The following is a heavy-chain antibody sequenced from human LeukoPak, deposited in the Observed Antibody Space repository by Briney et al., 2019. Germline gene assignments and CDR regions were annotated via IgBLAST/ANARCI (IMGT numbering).Heavy chain of an antibody. D-gene: IGHD3-22*01. CDR1: GFTFSSYG. CDR2: IWYDGSNK. Sequence: GGSLRLSCAASGFTFSSYGMHWVRHAPGKGLEWVAVIWYDGSNKYYADSVKGRFTISRDNSKNTLYLQMNSLRAEDTAVYYCARGFYYDSSGADYWGQGTLVTVSS. V-gene: IGHV3-33*01. CDR3: ARGFYYDSSGADY. J-gene: IGHJ4*02.